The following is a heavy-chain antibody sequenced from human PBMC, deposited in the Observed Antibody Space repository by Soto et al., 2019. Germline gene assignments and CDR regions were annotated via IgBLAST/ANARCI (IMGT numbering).Heavy chain of an antibody. V-gene: IGHV3-30-3*01. CDR3: ARGGDFWSGSPPYYYYGMDV. CDR2: ISYDGSNK. Sequence: QVQLVESGGGVVQPGRSLRLSCAASGFTFSSYAMHWVRQAPGKGLEWVAVISYDGSNKYYADSVKGRFTISRDNSKNSLNLQMNSLRAEDTAVYYWARGGDFWSGSPPYYYYGMDVWGQGTTVTVSS. D-gene: IGHD3-3*01. CDR1: GFTFSSYA. J-gene: IGHJ6*02.